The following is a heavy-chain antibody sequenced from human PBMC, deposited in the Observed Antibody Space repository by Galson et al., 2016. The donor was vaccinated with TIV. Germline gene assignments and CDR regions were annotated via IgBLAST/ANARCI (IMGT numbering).Heavy chain of an antibody. J-gene: IGHJ4*02. CDR2: INPSGGST. CDR1: GYTFTGYF. Sequence: SVKVSCKASGYTFTGYFIHWVRQAPGQGLEWMGIINPSGGSTSYAQEFQGRVTITADESTSTVYMELNSLRSDDTAVYYCARGPAENYWGQGTLVTVSS. CDR3: ARGPAENY. V-gene: IGHV1-46*01.